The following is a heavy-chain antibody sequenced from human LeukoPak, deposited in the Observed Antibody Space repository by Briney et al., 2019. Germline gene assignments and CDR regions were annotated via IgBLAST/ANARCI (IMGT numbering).Heavy chain of an antibody. CDR1: GYSFTSYW. J-gene: IGHJ4*02. CDR2: IYPGDSDT. D-gene: IGHD3-22*01. V-gene: IGHV5-51*01. CDR3: ARFPHYHDSSGYYYFDY. Sequence: GESLKISCKGSGYSFTSYWIGWVRQMPGKGLEWMGIIYPGDSDTRYSPSFQGQVTISADKSISTAYLQWSSLKASDTAMYYCARFPHYHDSSGYYYFDYWGQGTLVTVSS.